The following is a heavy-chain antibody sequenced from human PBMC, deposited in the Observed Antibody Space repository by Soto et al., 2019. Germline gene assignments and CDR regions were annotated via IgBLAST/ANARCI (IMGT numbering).Heavy chain of an antibody. CDR2: IIPIFVTA. J-gene: IGHJ4*02. Sequence: QVQLVQSGAEVKKPGSSVKVSCKASGGTFSSYAISWVRQAPGQGLEWMGGIIPIFVTANYAQKFQGRVTITADESTSTAHMELSSLRSEDTAVYYCARDYGHDCSGGSCYFYFWGQGTLVTVSS. D-gene: IGHD2-15*01. V-gene: IGHV1-69*01. CDR3: ARDYGHDCSGGSCYFYF. CDR1: GGTFSSYA.